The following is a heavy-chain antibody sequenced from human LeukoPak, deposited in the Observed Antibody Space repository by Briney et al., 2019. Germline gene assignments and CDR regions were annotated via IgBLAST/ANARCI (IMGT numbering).Heavy chain of an antibody. CDR1: GGSISSYY. CDR3: AKATQCLAFAY. Sequence: PSQTLSLTCTVSGGSISSYYVSWIRQPPGKGLEWIGNIYNSGTTNYNPSLESRVTISVDTSTNQLSLKVSSVTAADTAVYYCAKATQCLAFAYWGQGTLVTVSS. V-gene: IGHV4-59*01. CDR2: IYNSGTT. D-gene: IGHD6-19*01. J-gene: IGHJ4*02.